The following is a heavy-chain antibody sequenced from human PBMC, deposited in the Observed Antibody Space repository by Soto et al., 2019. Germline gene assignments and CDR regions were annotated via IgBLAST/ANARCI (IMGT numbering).Heavy chain of an antibody. Sequence: ASVKVSCKASGDTFTTYDINWVRQATGHGLEWMGWINPNSGNIGYAQRFQGRVTMTRDTAIRTAYMEVSSLRSDDTAVYYCARGRASGTYYLPHYWGQATLLTVSS. J-gene: IGHJ4*02. CDR1: GDTFTTYD. CDR3: ARGRASGTYYLPHY. D-gene: IGHD3-10*01. CDR2: INPNSGNI. V-gene: IGHV1-8*01.